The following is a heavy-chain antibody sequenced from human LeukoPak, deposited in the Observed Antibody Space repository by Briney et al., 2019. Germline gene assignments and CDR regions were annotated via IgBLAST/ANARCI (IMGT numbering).Heavy chain of an antibody. V-gene: IGHV1-8*03. CDR1: GYTFTSYD. D-gene: IGHD2-2*02. J-gene: IGHJ4*02. CDR3: ARALVPAAISPPDY. Sequence: ASVKVSCKASGYTFTSYDINWVRQATGQGLEWMGWMNPNSGNTGYAQKFQGRVTITRNTSISTAYMELSSLRSEDTAVYYCARALVPAAISPPDYWGQGTLVTVSS. CDR2: MNPNSGNT.